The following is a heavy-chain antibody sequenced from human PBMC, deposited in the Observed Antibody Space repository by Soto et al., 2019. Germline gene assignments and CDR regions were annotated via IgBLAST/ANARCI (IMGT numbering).Heavy chain of an antibody. D-gene: IGHD6-19*01. J-gene: IGHJ4*02. CDR1: GYTFIDYY. Sequence: GASVKVSFKASGYTFIDYYMHWVRQAPGQGFEWMGGISPKSGATNYAQKFQGRVTMTWDASLNTAYMELSRLISEDTAVYYCARPPGYISAWYYFALWGQGPLVTVPS. V-gene: IGHV1-2*02. CDR2: ISPKSGAT. CDR3: ARPPGYISAWYYFAL.